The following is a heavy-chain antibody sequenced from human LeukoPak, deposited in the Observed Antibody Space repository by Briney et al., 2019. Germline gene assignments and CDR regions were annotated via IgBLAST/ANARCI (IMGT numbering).Heavy chain of an antibody. CDR3: ALQSMGYFDY. CDR2: VRYVGGNK. D-gene: IGHD2/OR15-2a*01. CDR1: GFTFGSYG. V-gene: IGHV3-30*02. Sequence: PGGSLRLSCAASGFTFGSYGMHWVRQAPGKGLEWVSFVRYVGGNKYYGDSVRGRFTTSRDNSKNTLFLQMNSLRTEDTAVYYCALQSMGYFDYWGQGTLVTVSS. J-gene: IGHJ4*02.